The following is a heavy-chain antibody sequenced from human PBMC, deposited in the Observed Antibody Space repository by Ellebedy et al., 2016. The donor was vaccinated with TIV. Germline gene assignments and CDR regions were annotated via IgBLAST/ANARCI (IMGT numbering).Heavy chain of an antibody. CDR3: ARTNRITVIVVVTDWFDP. J-gene: IGHJ5*02. V-gene: IGHV3-7*01. Sequence: GGSLRLSXAASGFTFSSYWMSWVRQAPGKGLEWVANIKQDGSEKYYVDSVKGRFTISRDNAKNSLYLQMNSLRAEDTAVYYCARTNRITVIVVVTDWFDPWGQGTLVTVSS. D-gene: IGHD3-22*01. CDR2: IKQDGSEK. CDR1: GFTFSSYW.